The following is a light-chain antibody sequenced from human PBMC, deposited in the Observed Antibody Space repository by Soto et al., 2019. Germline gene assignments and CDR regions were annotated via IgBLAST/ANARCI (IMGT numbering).Light chain of an antibody. CDR3: QQYGSSPYT. CDR1: QSVSTSS. J-gene: IGKJ2*01. Sequence: EIGLTQSPGTLSLYPGERATLSCRASQSVSTSSLAWYQQKPGQAHRLLIYGAYNRATGIPDRVSASGSGADFTLSISRLEPEDFAMYYCQQYGSSPYTFGQGTKLASK. V-gene: IGKV3-20*01. CDR2: GAY.